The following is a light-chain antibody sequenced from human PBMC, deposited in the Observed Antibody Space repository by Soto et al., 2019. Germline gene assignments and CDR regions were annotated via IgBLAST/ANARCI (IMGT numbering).Light chain of an antibody. V-gene: IGLV2-14*01. CDR2: EVS. Sequence: QSALTQLASVSGSSGQSITISCTGTSSDVGGYNYVAWYQQHPGKAPKLMIYEVSNRPSGVSNRFSGSKSGNTASLTISGLQAEDEADYYCSSYTSSSIDYVFGTGTKVTVL. J-gene: IGLJ1*01. CDR3: SSYTSSSIDYV. CDR1: SSDVGGYNY.